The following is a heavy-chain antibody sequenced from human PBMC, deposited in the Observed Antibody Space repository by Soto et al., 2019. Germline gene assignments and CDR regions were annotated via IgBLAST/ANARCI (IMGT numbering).Heavy chain of an antibody. V-gene: IGHV4-39*01. CDR2: IHYSGST. J-gene: IGHJ4*02. CDR1: GDSIGTTHSY. CDR3: ARHEGNGNVWPLDY. D-gene: IGHD2-8*01. Sequence: SETLSLTCTVSGDSIGTTHSYWAWIRQSPGKGLEWIGNIHYSGSTYYMPSLRSRVTLSVDTSKNQFSLKLTSVTAEDTAVYYCARHEGNGNVWPLDYWGQGILVTVSS.